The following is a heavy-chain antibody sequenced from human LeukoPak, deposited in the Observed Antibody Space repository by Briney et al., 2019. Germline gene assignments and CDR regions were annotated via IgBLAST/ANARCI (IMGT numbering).Heavy chain of an antibody. CDR1: GYTFTSYY. V-gene: IGHV1-46*01. CDR2: INPSGGST. D-gene: IGHD6-13*01. Sequence: ASVKVSCKASGYTFTSYYMHWVRQAPGQGLEWMGIINPSGGSTSYAQKFQGRVTMTRDTSTSTVYMELSSLRSEDTAVYYCATERLWGSSWPIGYFDLWGRGTLVTVSS. CDR3: ATERLWGSSWPIGYFDL. J-gene: IGHJ2*01.